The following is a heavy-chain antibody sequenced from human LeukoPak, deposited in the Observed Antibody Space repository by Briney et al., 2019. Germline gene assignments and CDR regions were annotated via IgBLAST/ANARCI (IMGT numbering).Heavy chain of an antibody. CDR1: GFTFSSYG. D-gene: IGHD1-14*01. CDR2: IWYDGSNK. CDR3: AREGGPTGYFDY. Sequence: PGGSLRLSCAASGFTFSSYGMHWVRQAPGEGLEWVAVIWYDGSNKYYADSVKGRFTISRDNSKNTLYLQMNSLRAEDTAVYYCAREGGPTGYFDYWGQGTLVTVSS. J-gene: IGHJ4*02. V-gene: IGHV3-33*01.